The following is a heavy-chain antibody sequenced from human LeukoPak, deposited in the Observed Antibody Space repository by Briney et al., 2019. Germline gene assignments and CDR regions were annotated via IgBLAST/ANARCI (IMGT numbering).Heavy chain of an antibody. J-gene: IGHJ5*02. CDR2: INHSGST. Sequence: PSETLSLTCAVYGGSFSGYYWSWIRQPPGKGLEWIGEINHSGSTNYNPSLKSRVTISVDTSKNQFSLKLSSVTAADTAVYYCARNPIRYYYGSGSYKRRWFDPWGQGTLVTVSS. CDR1: GGSFSGYY. V-gene: IGHV4-34*01. D-gene: IGHD3-10*01. CDR3: ARNPIRYYYGSGSYKRRWFDP.